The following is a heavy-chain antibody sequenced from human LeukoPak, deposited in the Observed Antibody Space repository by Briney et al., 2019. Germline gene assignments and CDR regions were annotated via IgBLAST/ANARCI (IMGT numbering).Heavy chain of an antibody. V-gene: IGHV4-39*07. CDR3: VRVFDS. J-gene: IGHJ4*02. CDR2: IFYTGKT. Sequence: SETLYLTCTVFGGSDYTSDYYWGWVRQPPGKGPEWIGDIFYTGKTNYNPSLKSRVSISIDTSKNQFSLKLTSVTAADTAVYYCVRVFDSWGQGTLVTVSS. CDR1: GGSDYTSDYY.